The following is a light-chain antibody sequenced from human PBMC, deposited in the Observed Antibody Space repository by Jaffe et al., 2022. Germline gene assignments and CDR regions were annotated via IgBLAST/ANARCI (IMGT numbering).Light chain of an antibody. J-gene: IGLJ3*02. Sequence: QSALTQPASVSGSPGQSITISCTGTSSDVGGYDHVSWYQQHPGKAPKLMTYEVINRPSGVSNRFSGSKSGNTASLTISGLQAEDEADYYCSSFTSFKNWVFGGGTKLTVL. V-gene: IGLV2-14*01. CDR3: SSFTSFKNWV. CDR2: EVI. CDR1: SSDVGGYDH.